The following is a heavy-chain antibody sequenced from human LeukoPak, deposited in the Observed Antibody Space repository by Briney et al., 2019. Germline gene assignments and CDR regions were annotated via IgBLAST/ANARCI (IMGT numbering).Heavy chain of an antibody. CDR3: AKGTLYYYDSSGYPLGY. J-gene: IGHJ4*02. CDR2: ISGSGGST. CDR1: GFTFSSYA. Sequence: GGSLRLSCAASGFTFSSYAMSWVRQAPGKGLEWVSAISGSGGSTYYADSVKGRFTISRDNSKNTLYLQMNSLRAEDTAVYYCAKGTLYYYDSSGYPLGYWGQGTLVTVSS. D-gene: IGHD3-22*01. V-gene: IGHV3-23*01.